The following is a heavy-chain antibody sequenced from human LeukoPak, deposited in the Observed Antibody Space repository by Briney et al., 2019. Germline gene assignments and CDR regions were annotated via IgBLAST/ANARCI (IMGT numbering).Heavy chain of an antibody. Sequence: PGGSLRLSCAASGFTFSTYWMSWVRQAPGKGLELVANINQDGSEKYYVDSVKGRFTISRDNARNSLYLEMNSLRAEDTAVYYCARALVGDGASAYWGQGTLVTVSS. D-gene: IGHD4/OR15-4a*01. V-gene: IGHV3-7*05. CDR3: ARALVGDGASAY. CDR2: INQDGSEK. CDR1: GFTFSTYW. J-gene: IGHJ4*02.